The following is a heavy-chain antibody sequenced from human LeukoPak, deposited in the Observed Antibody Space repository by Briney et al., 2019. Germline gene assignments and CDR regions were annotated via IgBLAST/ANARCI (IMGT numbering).Heavy chain of an antibody. V-gene: IGHV4-31*03. CDR3: ARAVASFGGYDPLFDY. J-gene: IGHJ4*02. CDR1: GGSISSGGYY. CDR2: IYYSGST. Sequence: PSETLSLTCTVSGGSISSGGYYWSWIPPHPGKGLVGIGYIYYSGSTYYNPSLKSRVTISVDTSKNHFSLKLSSVTAADTAVYYCARAVASFGGYDPLFDYWGQGTLVTVSS. D-gene: IGHD5-12*01.